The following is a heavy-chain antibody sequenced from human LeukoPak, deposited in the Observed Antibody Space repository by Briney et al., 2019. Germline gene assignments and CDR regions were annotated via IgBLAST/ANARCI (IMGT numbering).Heavy chain of an antibody. Sequence: ASVKVSCKASGGTFSSYAMHWVRQAPGKGLEYVSAISSNGGSTYYANSVKGRFTISRDNSKNTLYLQMGSLRAEDMAVYYCARESYYDSSGFDDAFDIWGQGTMVTVSS. V-gene: IGHV3-64*01. CDR3: ARESYYDSSGFDDAFDI. J-gene: IGHJ3*02. CDR1: GGTFSSYA. CDR2: ISSNGGST. D-gene: IGHD3-22*01.